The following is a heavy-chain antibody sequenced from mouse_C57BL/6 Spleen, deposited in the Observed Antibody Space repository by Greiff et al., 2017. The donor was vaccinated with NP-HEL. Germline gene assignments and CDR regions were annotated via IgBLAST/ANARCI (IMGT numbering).Heavy chain of an antibody. V-gene: IGHV5-4*01. CDR3: AREEGAWFAY. CDR2: ISDGGSYT. CDR1: GFTFSSYA. Sequence: EVKLMESGGGLVKPGGSLKLSCAASGFTFSSYAMSWVRQTPEKRLEWVATISDGGSYTYYPDNVKGRFTISRDNAKNNLYLQMSHLKSEDTAMYYCAREEGAWFAYWGQGTLVTVSA. J-gene: IGHJ3*01.